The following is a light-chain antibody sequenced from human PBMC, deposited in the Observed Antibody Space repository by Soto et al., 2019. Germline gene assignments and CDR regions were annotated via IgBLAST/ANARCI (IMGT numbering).Light chain of an antibody. CDR3: KVWGSNGAHVV. V-gene: IGLV3-21*02. Sequence: SYELTQPPSVSVAPGQTARITCGGTNIGRKSVHWYQQKPGQAPVVVVYDDTDRPSGITERFCGSNAGNTAALTIRRVEAGDEADYCCKVWGSNGAHVVFGGGT. CDR2: DDT. CDR1: NIGRKS. J-gene: IGLJ2*01.